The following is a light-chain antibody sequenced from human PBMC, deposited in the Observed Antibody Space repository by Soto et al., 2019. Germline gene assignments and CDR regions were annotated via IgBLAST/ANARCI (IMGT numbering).Light chain of an antibody. J-gene: IGKJ1*01. CDR2: AAS. CDR1: QSISRW. CDR3: QQSYSTPPWT. V-gene: IGKV1-39*01. Sequence: IRMTQSPSSLSASTGDRVTITCRSSQSISRWLTWYQQKPGKAPKLLIYAASNLQSGVPSKFSGSGSGTDFTLTISSLQPEDFATYFCQQSYSTPPWTFGPGTKVEIK.